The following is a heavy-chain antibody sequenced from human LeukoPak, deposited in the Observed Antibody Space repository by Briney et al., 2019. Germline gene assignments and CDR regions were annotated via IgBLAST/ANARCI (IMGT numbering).Heavy chain of an antibody. CDR3: AREHWDFDY. CDR2: ISGSGERT. CDR1: GFTFSSYA. V-gene: IGHV3-23*01. D-gene: IGHD7-27*01. Sequence: GGSLRLSCAASGFTFSSYAMTWVRQAPGKGLEWVSEISGSGERTDYGDSVKGRCTISRDNAKNTLYLQMNSLRAGDTAIYYCAREHWDFDYWGQGTLVTVSS. J-gene: IGHJ4*02.